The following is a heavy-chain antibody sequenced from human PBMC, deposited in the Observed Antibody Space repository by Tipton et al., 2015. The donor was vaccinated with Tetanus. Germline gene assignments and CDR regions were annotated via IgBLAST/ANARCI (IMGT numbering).Heavy chain of an antibody. D-gene: IGHD6-19*01. J-gene: IGHJ5*02. CDR3: AREVDGAVAGQEAYRNNWFDP. Sequence: TLSLTCAVYGGSFSGYYWSWIRQPPGKGLEWIGEINHSGSTNYNPSLKSRVTISVDTSKHQFSLKLSSVTAADTAVYYCAREVDGAVAGQEAYRNNWFDPWGQGTLVTVSS. CDR2: INHSGST. V-gene: IGHV4-34*01. CDR1: GGSFSGYY.